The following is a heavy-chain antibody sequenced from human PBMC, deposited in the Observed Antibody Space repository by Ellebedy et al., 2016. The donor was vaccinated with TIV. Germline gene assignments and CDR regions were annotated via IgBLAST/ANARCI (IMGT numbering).Heavy chain of an antibody. CDR1: GYTFTGYY. D-gene: IGHD4-17*01. V-gene: IGHV1-2*02. CDR3: ARDLAYGDYVDWFDP. CDR2: INPNSGGT. Sequence: ASVKVSXXASGYTFTGYYMHWVRQAPGQGLEWMGWINPNSGGTNYAQKFQGRVTMTRDTSISTAYMELSRLRSDDTAVYYCARDLAYGDYVDWFDPWGQGTLVTVSS. J-gene: IGHJ5*02.